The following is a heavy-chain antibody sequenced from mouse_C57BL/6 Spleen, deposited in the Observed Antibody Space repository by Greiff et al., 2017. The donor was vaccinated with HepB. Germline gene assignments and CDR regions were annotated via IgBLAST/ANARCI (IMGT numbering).Heavy chain of an antibody. CDR1: GYTFTSYG. D-gene: IGHD3-1*01. J-gene: IGHJ4*01. CDR2: IYPRSGNT. V-gene: IGHV1-81*01. Sequence: QVQLKESGAELARPGASVKLSCKASGYTFTSYGISWVKQRTGQGLEWIGEIYPRSGNTYYNEKFKGKATLTADKSSSTAYMELRSLTSEDSAVYFCARKAQLGPQYYYAMDYWGQGTSVTVSS. CDR3: ARKAQLGPQYYYAMDY.